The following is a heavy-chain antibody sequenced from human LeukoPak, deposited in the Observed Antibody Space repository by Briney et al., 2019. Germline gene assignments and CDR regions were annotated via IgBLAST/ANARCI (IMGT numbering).Heavy chain of an antibody. Sequence: LSPMLAVPGGGIRSRYWYWACIHKTPGKGLEWIGNVFYSGSAHYTPSLKSRVTISADTSKNQFSLKLSSVTATDTAVYYCARHVDGFNFGFPRYYFDFWGQGALVTVSS. CDR3: ARHVDGFNFGFPRYYFDF. J-gene: IGHJ4*02. CDR1: GGGIRSRYWY. D-gene: IGHD5-18*01. CDR2: VFYSGSA. V-gene: IGHV4-39*01.